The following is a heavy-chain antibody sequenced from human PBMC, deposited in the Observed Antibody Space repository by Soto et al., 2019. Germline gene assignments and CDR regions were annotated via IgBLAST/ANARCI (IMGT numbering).Heavy chain of an antibody. CDR2: IIPIFGTA. CDR1: GGTFSSYA. CDR3: ARAAYYYDSSGYYSGYYYYYYGMDV. J-gene: IGHJ6*02. D-gene: IGHD3-22*01. Sequence: SVKVSCKASGGTFSSYAISWVRQAPGQGLEWMGGIIPIFGTANYAQKFQGRVTITADESTSTACMELSSLRSEDTAVYYCARAAYYYDSSGYYSGYYYYYYGMDVWGQGTTVTVSS. V-gene: IGHV1-69*13.